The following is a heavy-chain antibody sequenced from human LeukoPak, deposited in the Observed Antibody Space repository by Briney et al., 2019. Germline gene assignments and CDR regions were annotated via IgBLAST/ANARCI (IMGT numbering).Heavy chain of an antibody. CDR2: MYYSGST. V-gene: IGHV4-39*01. D-gene: IGHD3-22*01. J-gene: IGHJ4*02. Sequence: SETLSLTCTVSGGSISSRSSCWGWIRQPPGKGLEWIGSMYYSGSTYYNPSLKSRVTISVDTSKNQFSLKLSSVTAADTAVYYCARQFYESSGYNFDYWGQGTLVTVSS. CDR3: ARQFYESSGYNFDY. CDR1: GGSISSRSSC.